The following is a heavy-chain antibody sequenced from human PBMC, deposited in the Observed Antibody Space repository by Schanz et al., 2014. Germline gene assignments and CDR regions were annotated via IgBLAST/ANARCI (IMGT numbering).Heavy chain of an antibody. CDR3: ARDGVDAAAGGNY. CDR1: GYTFSSYG. Sequence: QVQLVQSGAEVKKPGASVKVSCKASGYTFSSYGITWVRQAPGQGLEWMGRIIPILGIATYAQKFQGRLTITADKSTSTAYMELSSLRSEDTAMYYCARDGVDAAAGGNYWGQGTLVTVSS. V-gene: IGHV1-69*04. D-gene: IGHD6-13*01. CDR2: IIPILGIA. J-gene: IGHJ4*02.